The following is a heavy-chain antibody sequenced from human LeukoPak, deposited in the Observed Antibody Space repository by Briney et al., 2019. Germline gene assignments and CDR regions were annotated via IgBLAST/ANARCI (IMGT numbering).Heavy chain of an antibody. CDR1: GFTFSSYS. CDR2: ISSSSSTI. J-gene: IGHJ4*02. CDR3: ARGKSGSYRARDY. V-gene: IGHV3-48*01. D-gene: IGHD1-26*01. Sequence: PGGSLRLSCAASGFTFSSYSMNWVRQAPGKGPEWVSYISSSSSTIYYADPVKGRFTISRDNAKNSLYLQMNSLRAEDTAVYYCARGKSGSYRARDYWGQGTLVTVSS.